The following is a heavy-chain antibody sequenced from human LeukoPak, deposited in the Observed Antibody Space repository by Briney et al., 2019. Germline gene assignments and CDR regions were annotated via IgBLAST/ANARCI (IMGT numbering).Heavy chain of an antibody. D-gene: IGHD2-15*01. Sequence: XXSXXRQAPGXXLEWVSXTSGSGGSTYYADSVKGRFTISRDNSKNTLFLQMNSLRAEDTAVYYCAKCRSGGSCYNFDYWGQGTLVTVSS. CDR3: AKCRSGGSCYNFDY. CDR2: TSGSGGST. CDR1: X. V-gene: IGHV3-23*01. J-gene: IGHJ4*02.